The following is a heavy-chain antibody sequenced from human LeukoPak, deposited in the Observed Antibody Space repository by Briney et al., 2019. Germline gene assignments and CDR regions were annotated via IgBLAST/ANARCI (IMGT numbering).Heavy chain of an antibody. CDR1: GYIFTKYA. CDR2: INTNTGDP. V-gene: IGHV7-4-1*02. Sequence: AASVKVSCKASGYIFTKYAMNWVRQAPGQGLEWMGWINTNTGDPTYVQGFTGRYVFSLDTSVNTAYLQISSLKAEDSAVYFCARELDAVAGPFFDAFDTWGQRTMVTVSS. D-gene: IGHD6-19*01. CDR3: ARELDAVAGPFFDAFDT. J-gene: IGHJ3*02.